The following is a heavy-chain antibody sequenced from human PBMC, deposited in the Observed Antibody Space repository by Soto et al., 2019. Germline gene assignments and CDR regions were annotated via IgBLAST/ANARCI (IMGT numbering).Heavy chain of an antibody. CDR3: AKVAVYKDGLWLMDK. D-gene: IGHD2-2*03. V-gene: IGHV3-30*18. CDR1: GFTFSSYG. Sequence: PGGSLRLSCAASGFTFSSYGMHWVRQAPGKGLEWVAVISYDGSNKYYADSVKGRFTISRDNSKNTLYLQMNSLRAEDTAVYYCAKVAVYKDGLWLMDKWGQGTQVTSPQ. J-gene: IGHJ4*02. CDR2: ISYDGSNK.